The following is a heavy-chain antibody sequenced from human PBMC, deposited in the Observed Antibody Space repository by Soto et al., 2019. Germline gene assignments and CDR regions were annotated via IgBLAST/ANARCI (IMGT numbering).Heavy chain of an antibody. CDR1: GFSFSDYS. V-gene: IGHV3-48*01. J-gene: IGHJ4*02. Sequence: GGSLRLSCAASGFSFSDYSMNWVRQAPGRGLEWVSYNSSSSFTIHYAETVEGRFAISRDNAKNSLYLQMNSLRAEYTAVYYCARVYDILTGPFDYWGQGTLVTVSS. CDR2: NSSSSFTI. CDR3: ARVYDILTGPFDY. D-gene: IGHD3-9*01.